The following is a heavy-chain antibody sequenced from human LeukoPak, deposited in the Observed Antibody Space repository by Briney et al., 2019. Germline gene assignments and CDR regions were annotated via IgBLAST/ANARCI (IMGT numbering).Heavy chain of an antibody. V-gene: IGHV3-64D*06. CDR3: VRVWFGELPLDY. CDR1: GFTFSSYA. Sequence: PGGSLRLSCSASGFTFSSYAMHWVRQAPGKGLEYASAISSNGGSTYYADSVKGRFTISRDNSKNTLYLQMSSLRAEDTAVYYCVRVWFGELPLDYWGQGTLVTVSS. D-gene: IGHD3-10*01. CDR2: ISSNGGST. J-gene: IGHJ4*02.